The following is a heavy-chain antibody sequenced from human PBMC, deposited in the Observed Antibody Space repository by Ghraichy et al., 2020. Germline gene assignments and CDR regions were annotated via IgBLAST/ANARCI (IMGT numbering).Heavy chain of an antibody. CDR3: ARDKLGYCSGGSGYGYFQH. V-gene: IGHV1-69*13. D-gene: IGHD2-15*01. Sequence: SVKVSCKASGGTFSTYAISWVRQAPGQGLEWMGGIIPIFGTANYAQKFQGRVTITADESTSTAYMELSSLRSEDTAVYYCARDKLGYCSGGSGYGYFQHWGQGTLVTVSS. CDR1: GGTFSTYA. J-gene: IGHJ1*01. CDR2: IIPIFGTA.